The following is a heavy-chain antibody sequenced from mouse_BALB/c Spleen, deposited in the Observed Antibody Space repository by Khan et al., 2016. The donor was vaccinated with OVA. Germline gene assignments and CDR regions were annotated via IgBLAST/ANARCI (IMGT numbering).Heavy chain of an antibody. V-gene: IGHV5-17*02. D-gene: IGHD1-1*01. CDR3: ARDYYVNFDY. CDR2: ISSGSSTI. CDR1: GFTFSSFG. Sequence: EVQLQESGGGLVQPGGSRKLSCAASGFTFSSFGMHWVRQAPEKGLEWVAFISSGSSTIYYADTVKGRFPISRDNPRNTLFLQMTSLRSEDTAMYYCARDYYVNFDYWGQGTTLIVSS. J-gene: IGHJ2*01.